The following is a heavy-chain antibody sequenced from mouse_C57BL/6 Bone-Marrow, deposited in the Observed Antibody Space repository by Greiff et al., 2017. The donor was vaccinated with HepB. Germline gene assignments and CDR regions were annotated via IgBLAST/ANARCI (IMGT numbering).Heavy chain of an antibody. CDR3: ARQGTAQAYYAMDY. CDR1: GYTFTSYG. V-gene: IGHV1-81*01. D-gene: IGHD3-2*02. Sequence: QVQLQQSGAELARPGASVKLSCKASGYTFTSYGISWVKQRTGQGLEWIGEIYPRSGNSYYNEKFKGKATLTADKSSSTAYMELRSLTSEDSAVYFCARQGTAQAYYAMDYWGQGTSVTVSS. CDR2: IYPRSGNS. J-gene: IGHJ4*01.